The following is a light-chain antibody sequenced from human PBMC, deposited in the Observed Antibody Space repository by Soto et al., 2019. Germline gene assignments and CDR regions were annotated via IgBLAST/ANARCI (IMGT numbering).Light chain of an antibody. V-gene: IGKV1-5*03. CDR3: QQSYTTPVYS. J-gene: IGKJ2*01. CDR2: EVS. Sequence: DILLTQSPSTLSASVGDRVTISCRPSQSINKWLAWYQHKPGKAPNLLIYEVSTLHRGVPSRFSGSGSGTEFTLTISCLRPDDFATYFWQQSYTTPVYSFGQGTNVDIK. CDR1: QSINKW.